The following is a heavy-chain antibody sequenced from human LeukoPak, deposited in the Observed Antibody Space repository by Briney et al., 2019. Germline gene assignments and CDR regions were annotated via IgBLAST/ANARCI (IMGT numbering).Heavy chain of an antibody. J-gene: IGHJ4*02. CDR3: ARDNDILTGYSNFDY. D-gene: IGHD3-9*01. V-gene: IGHV1-18*01. CDR2: SSAYNGNT. Sequence: ASVKVSCKASGYTFTSYGISWVRQAPGQGLEWMGWSSAYNGNTNYAQKLQGRVTMTTDTSTSTAYMELRSLRSDDTAVYYCARDNDILTGYSNFDYWGQGTLVTVSS. CDR1: GYTFTSYG.